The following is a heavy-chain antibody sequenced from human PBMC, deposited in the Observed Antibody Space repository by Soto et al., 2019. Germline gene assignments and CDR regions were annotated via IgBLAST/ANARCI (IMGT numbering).Heavy chain of an antibody. J-gene: IGHJ3*02. V-gene: IGHV1-58*01. CDR3: AAEGYYYDSSGAFDI. CDR1: GFTFTSSA. CDR2: IVVGSGNT. Sequence: QMQLVQSGPEVKKPGTSVKVSCKASGFTFTSSAVQWVRQARGQRIEWIGWIVVGSGNTNYAQKFQERVTITRDMSTSTAYMELSSLRSEDTAVYYCAAEGYYYDSSGAFDIWGQGTMVTVSS. D-gene: IGHD3-22*01.